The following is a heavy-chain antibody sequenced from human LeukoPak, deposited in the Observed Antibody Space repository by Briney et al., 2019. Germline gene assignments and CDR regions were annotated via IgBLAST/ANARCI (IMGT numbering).Heavy chain of an antibody. D-gene: IGHD4-17*01. CDR2: ISSSSSYI. CDR3: ARGSRDGNYVRYFQH. Sequence: GGSLRLSCAASGFTFSSYSMYWVRQAPGKGLEWVSSISSSSSYIYYADSVKGRFTISRDNAKNSLYLQMNSLRAEDTAVYYCARGSRDGNYVRYFQHWGQGTLVTVSS. V-gene: IGHV3-21*01. CDR1: GFTFSSYS. J-gene: IGHJ1*01.